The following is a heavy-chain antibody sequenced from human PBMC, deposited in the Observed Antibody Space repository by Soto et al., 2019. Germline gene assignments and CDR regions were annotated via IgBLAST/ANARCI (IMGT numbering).Heavy chain of an antibody. D-gene: IGHD6-19*01. CDR3: AHFSHQHGGTWLVRRETIIFDY. J-gene: IGHJ4*02. Sequence: QITLKESGPPLVKPTQTLTLTCTFSGFSLSTSGVGVGWIRQPPGKALEWLALIYWDDDKRYSPSLKSRLTIPKDTSKNQLVLTMTNMDPVDTATYYCAHFSHQHGGTWLVRRETIIFDYWGQGTLVTVSS. V-gene: IGHV2-5*02. CDR1: GFSLSTSGVG. CDR2: IYWDDDK.